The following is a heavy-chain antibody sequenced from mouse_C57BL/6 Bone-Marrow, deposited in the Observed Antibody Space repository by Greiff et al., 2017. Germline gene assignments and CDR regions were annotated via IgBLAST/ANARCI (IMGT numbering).Heavy chain of an antibody. CDR3: TRVGYDDYAMDY. D-gene: IGHD2-12*01. CDR2: ISSGGDYI. CDR1: GFTFSSYA. V-gene: IGHV5-9-1*02. J-gene: IGHJ4*01. Sequence: EVKLMESGEGLVKPGGSLKLSCAASGFTFSSYAMSWVRQTPEKRLEGVAYISSGGDYIYYADTVKGRFTISRDNARNTLYLQLSSLKSEDTAMYYCTRVGYDDYAMDYWGQGTSVTVSS.